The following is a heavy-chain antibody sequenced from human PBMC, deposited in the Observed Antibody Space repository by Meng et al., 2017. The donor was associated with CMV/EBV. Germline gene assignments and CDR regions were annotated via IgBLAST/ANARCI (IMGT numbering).Heavy chain of an antibody. CDR1: GGTFSSYA. V-gene: IGHV1-69*06. CDR2: IIPIFGTA. J-gene: IGHJ4*02. D-gene: IGHD2-2*02. Sequence: SVKVSCKASGGTFSSYAISWVRQAPGQGLEWMGGIIPIFGTANYAQKFQGRVTITADKSTSTAYMELSSLRSEDTAVYYCASDLGYCSSTSCYSLYYFDYWGQGTLVTVSS. CDR3: ASDLGYCSSTSCYSLYYFDY.